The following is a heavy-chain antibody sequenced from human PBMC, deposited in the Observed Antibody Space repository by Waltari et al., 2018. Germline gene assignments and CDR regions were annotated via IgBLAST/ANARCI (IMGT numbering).Heavy chain of an antibody. CDR1: GFTFSSFE. CDR2: TSYDGTNN. Sequence: QVQLVESGGGVVQPGKSLRLSCTASGFTFSSFEMHWVRQAPVKGLEWVAITSYDGTNNYSTDSVKGRFNISRDNSKNTLYLQIIALRHEDTAVYFCARDPATKWGVFYFDHWGQGTLVTVSS. V-gene: IGHV3-30*10. CDR3: ARDPATKWGVFYFDH. D-gene: IGHD7-27*01. J-gene: IGHJ4*02.